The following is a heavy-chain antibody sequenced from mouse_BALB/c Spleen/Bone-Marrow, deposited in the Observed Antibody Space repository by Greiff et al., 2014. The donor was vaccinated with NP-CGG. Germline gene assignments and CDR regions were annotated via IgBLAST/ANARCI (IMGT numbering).Heavy chain of an antibody. CDR1: GYTFTSYW. J-gene: IGHJ1*01. D-gene: IGHD3-1*01. CDR2: INPTNGST. CDR3: ASGPWYFDV. Sequence: VKLVESGAELVRPGVSVKLSCKASGYTFTSYWMHWIKQRPEQGLERIGEINPTNGSTNYNEEFKTKATLTVDKSSSTAYMQLSSVTSEDSAVYYCASGPWYFDVWGAGTTVTVSS. V-gene: IGHV1S81*02.